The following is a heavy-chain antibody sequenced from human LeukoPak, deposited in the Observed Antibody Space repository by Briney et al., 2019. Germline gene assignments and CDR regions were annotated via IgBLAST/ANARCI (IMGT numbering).Heavy chain of an antibody. V-gene: IGHV3-64D*08. Sequence: QPGGSLRLSCSASGFTFSSYVKNRVRQAPGKALEYVSAINNNGGTTSYADSVKGRFTVSRDNSKNTLSLQMSSLRVEDTAVYYCVKAQGYCGSGTCYFDYWGRGTLVTVSS. CDR3: VKAQGYCGSGTCYFDY. CDR2: INNNGGTT. D-gene: IGHD2-15*01. CDR1: GFTFSSYV. J-gene: IGHJ4*02.